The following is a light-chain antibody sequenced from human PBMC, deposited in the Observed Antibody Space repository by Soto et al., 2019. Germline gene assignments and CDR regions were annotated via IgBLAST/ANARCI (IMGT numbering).Light chain of an antibody. CDR2: DAS. Sequence: DIQMTQSPSTLSASVGDRVTITCRASQSISSWLAWYQQKPGKAPKLLIYDASSLESGVPSRFSGNGSGTEFTLTISSLQPDDFATYYCQQYNSYSREGTFGQGTKVEIK. V-gene: IGKV1-5*01. J-gene: IGKJ1*01. CDR3: QQYNSYSREGT. CDR1: QSISSW.